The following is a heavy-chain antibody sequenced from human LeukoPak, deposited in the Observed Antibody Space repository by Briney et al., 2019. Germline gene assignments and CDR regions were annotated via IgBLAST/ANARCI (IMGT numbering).Heavy chain of an antibody. CDR1: GGSISSGSYY. CDR2: IYYSGST. CDR3: ASLRERSYYARGFDY. D-gene: IGHD1-26*01. V-gene: IGHV4-61*01. Sequence: SETLSLTCTVSGGSISSGSYYWSWIRQPPGKGLEWIGYIYYSGSTNYNPSLKSRVTISVDTSKNQFSLKLSSVTAADTAVYYCASLRERSYYARGFDYWGQGTLVTVSS. J-gene: IGHJ4*02.